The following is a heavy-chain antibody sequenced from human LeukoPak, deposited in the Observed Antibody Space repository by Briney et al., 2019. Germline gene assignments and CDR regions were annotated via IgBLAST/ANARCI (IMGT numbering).Heavy chain of an antibody. J-gene: IGHJ4*02. CDR3: AISSMIVPKPPDY. CDR2: ISSSSSTI. Sequence: QPGGSLRLSCAASGFTFSSYSMNWVRQAPRKGLEWVSYISSSSSTIYYADSVKGRFTISRDNAKNSLYLQMNSLRAEDTAVYYCAISSMIVPKPPDYWGPGTLVTVSS. CDR1: GFTFSSYS. V-gene: IGHV3-48*01. D-gene: IGHD3-22*01.